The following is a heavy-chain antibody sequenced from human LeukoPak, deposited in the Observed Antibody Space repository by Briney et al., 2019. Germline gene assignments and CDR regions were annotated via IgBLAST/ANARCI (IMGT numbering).Heavy chain of an antibody. CDR2: ISGSGGST. V-gene: IGHV3-23*01. D-gene: IGHD3-22*01. J-gene: IGHJ4*02. Sequence: PGGTLRLSCAASGFTFSSYGMSWVRPAPGKGLEWVSAISGSGGSTYYADSVKGRFTISRDNSKNTLYLQMNSLRVEDTAVYYCATLPYYYDSSGSYYFDYWGQGTLVTVSS. CDR1: GFTFSSYG. CDR3: ATLPYYYDSSGSYYFDY.